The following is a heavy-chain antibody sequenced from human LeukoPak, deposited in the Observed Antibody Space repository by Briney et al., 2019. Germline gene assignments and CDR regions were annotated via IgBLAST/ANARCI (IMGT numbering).Heavy chain of an antibody. V-gene: IGHV4-59*01. CDR1: GRSISSYY. J-gene: IGHJ5*02. Sequence: PSETLSLTCTVCGRSISSYYWSWIRHPPRKGLEWVGYIYYSGSTNYNPSLKSRVTISVDTSKNQFSLKLSSVTAADTAVYYCARGVEYSYGSNWFDPWGQGTLVTVSS. CDR3: ARGVEYSYGSNWFDP. D-gene: IGHD5-18*01. CDR2: IYYSGST.